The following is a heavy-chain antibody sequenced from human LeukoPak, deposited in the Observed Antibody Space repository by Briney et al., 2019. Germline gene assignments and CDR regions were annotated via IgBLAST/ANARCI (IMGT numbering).Heavy chain of an antibody. CDR2: IIPILGIA. V-gene: IGHV1-69*04. D-gene: IGHD4-23*01. CDR3: ASGGGNPPLYYGMDV. CDR1: GGTFSSYA. J-gene: IGHJ6*02. Sequence: ASVKVSCKASGGTFSSYAISWVRQAPGQGLEWMGRIIPILGIANYAQKFQGRVTITADKSTSTAYMELSSLRSEDTAVYYCASGGGNPPLYYGMDVWGQGTTVTVSS.